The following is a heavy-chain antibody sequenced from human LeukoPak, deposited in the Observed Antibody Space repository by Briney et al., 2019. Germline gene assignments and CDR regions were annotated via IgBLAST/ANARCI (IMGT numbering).Heavy chain of an antibody. CDR3: ARVRGSMVRGVIPYLNWFDP. V-gene: IGHV1-69*05. CDR2: IIPIFGTA. CDR1: GGTVRRFP. D-gene: IGHD3-10*01. J-gene: IGHJ5*02. Sequence: SVKVSCKASGGTVRRFPISWVRQAPGQGLEWMGGIIPIFGTANYAQKFQGRVTMTTDTSTSTAYMELRSLRSDDTAVYYCARVRGSMVRGVIPYLNWFDPWGQGTLVTVSS.